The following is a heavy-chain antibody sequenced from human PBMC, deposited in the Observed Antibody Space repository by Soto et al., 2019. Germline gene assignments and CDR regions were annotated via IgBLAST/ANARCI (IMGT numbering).Heavy chain of an antibody. V-gene: IGHV4-59*01. Sequence: QVQLQESGPGLVKPSETLSLTCTVSGGSISSYYWSWIRQPPGKGLEWIGYIYYSGSTNYNPSLKSRVTISVDTSKNQFSLKLSSVTAADTAVYYCARGAKRGIGSSWPYYFDYWGQGTLVTVSS. CDR3: ARGAKRGIGSSWPYYFDY. J-gene: IGHJ4*02. CDR2: IYYSGST. D-gene: IGHD6-13*01. CDR1: GGSISSYY.